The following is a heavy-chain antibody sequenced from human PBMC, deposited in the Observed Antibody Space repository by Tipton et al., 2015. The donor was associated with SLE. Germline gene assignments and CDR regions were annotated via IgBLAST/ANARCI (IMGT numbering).Heavy chain of an antibody. V-gene: IGHV3-33*01. CDR1: GFTFSSYG. J-gene: IGHJ6*02. Sequence: SLRLSCAASGFTFSSYGMHWVRQAPGKGLEWVAVIWYDGSNKYYADSVKGRFTISRDNSKNTLYLQMNSLRAEDTAVYYCARELVAGYYGMDVWGQGTTVTVSS. CDR2: IWYDGSNK. D-gene: IGHD2-15*01. CDR3: ARELVAGYYGMDV.